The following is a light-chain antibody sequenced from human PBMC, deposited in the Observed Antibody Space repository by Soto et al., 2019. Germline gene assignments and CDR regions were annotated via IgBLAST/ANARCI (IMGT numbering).Light chain of an antibody. V-gene: IGKV3-11*01. J-gene: IGKJ1*01. CDR2: DVS. CDR3: QQRANWPWT. CDR1: QSVSSY. Sequence: EIALTQSPATLSLSPGEGATLSCRASQSVSSYLVWYQQKPGQAPRLLIYDVSNRATGVPARFSGSGSGTDFSLIVTSLEPEDFAVYYCQQRANWPWTFGQGTKVEIK.